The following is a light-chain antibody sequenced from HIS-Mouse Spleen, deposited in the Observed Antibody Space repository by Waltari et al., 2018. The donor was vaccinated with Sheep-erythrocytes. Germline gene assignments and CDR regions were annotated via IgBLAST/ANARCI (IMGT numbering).Light chain of an antibody. CDR1: SSDVGGYNY. CDR3: CSYAGSYNHV. V-gene: IGLV2-11*01. CDR2: DVS. Sequence: QSALTQPRSVSGSPGQSVTISCTGTSSDVGGYNYVSWYHHHPGQAPTLMIYDVSKRTSGLPYRFSGSKSGNTASLTISGLQAEDEADYYCCSYAGSYNHVFATGTKVTVL. J-gene: IGLJ1*01.